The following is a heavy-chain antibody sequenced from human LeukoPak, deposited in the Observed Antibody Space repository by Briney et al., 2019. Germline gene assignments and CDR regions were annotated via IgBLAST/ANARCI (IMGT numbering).Heavy chain of an antibody. CDR3: ARDRYYDILTGHNNWFDP. CDR1: GGSISSYY. CDR2: IYTSGST. D-gene: IGHD3-9*01. J-gene: IGHJ5*02. V-gene: IGHV4-4*07. Sequence: SETLSLTCTVSGGSISSYYWSWIRQPAGKGLEWIGRIYTSGSTNYNPSLKSRGTMAVDTSKNQFSLKLSSVTAADTAVYYCARDRYYDILTGHNNWFDPWGQGTLVTVSS.